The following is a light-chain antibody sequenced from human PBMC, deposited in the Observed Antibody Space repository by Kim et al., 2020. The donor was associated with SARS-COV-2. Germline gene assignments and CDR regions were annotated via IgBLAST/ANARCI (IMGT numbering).Light chain of an antibody. CDR2: RDN. CDR3: QVWDSDTYL. J-gene: IGLJ1*01. CDR1: SFGRKN. Sequence: SVAPGQTARITGGGNSFGRKNVHWYQQKPGQAPVLVIFRDNNRPSGIPERFSASTSGNTATLTISGAQAGDEADYYCQVWDSDTYLFGTGTKVTVL. V-gene: IGLV3-9*01.